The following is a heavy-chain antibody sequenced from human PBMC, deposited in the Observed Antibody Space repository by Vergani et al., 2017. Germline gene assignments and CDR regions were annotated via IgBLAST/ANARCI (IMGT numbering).Heavy chain of an antibody. J-gene: IGHJ6*02. Sequence: EVQLLESGGDLVQPGGSLRLSCAASGFTFNHYAMNWVRQAPGKGLEWVSGIRGSGGSTYYAGSVKGRFTISRDSSKNTLYLQMNSLSAGDTAVYYCAKANPQNSGYEYLYYYHAMDVWGQGTTVTVSS. V-gene: IGHV3-23*01. CDR3: AKANPQNSGYEYLYYYHAMDV. CDR2: IRGSGGST. D-gene: IGHD5-12*01. CDR1: GFTFNHYA.